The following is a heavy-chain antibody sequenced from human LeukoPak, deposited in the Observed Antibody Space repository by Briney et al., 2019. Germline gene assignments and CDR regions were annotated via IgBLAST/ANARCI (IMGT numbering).Heavy chain of an antibody. J-gene: IGHJ4*02. D-gene: IGHD2-8*01. CDR2: ISYQGFNE. CDR1: GFTFNNYA. V-gene: IGHV3-30-3*01. CDR3: ARSRYCSDGVCYAWGGCFDY. Sequence: GRSLRLSCASSGFTFNNYAVHWVRQAPAGGLESVALISYQGFNEYYADSVKRRFTNSRDNSKNTMYLQMNSLRAEVTAIYYGARSRYCSDGVCYAWGGCFDYWGQGTLVIVSS.